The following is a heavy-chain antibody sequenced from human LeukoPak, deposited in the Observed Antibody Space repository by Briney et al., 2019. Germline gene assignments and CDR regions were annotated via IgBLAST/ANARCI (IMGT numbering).Heavy chain of an antibody. CDR2: ISGSGGST. J-gene: IGHJ5*02. CDR3: ARPNSSGLST. CDR1: GFTFSSYA. V-gene: IGHV3-23*01. Sequence: GGSLRLSCAASGFTFSSYAMSWVRQAPGKGLEWVSAISGSGGSTYYADSVKGRFTISRDNAKNSLYLQMNSLRAEDTAVYYCARPNSSGLSTWGQGTLVTVSS. D-gene: IGHD6-19*01.